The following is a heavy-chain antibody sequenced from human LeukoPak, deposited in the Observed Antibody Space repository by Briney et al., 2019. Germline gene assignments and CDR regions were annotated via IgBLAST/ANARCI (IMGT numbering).Heavy chain of an antibody. CDR3: ARDTRTHYDVNWFDP. J-gene: IGHJ5*02. Sequence: SQTLSLTRTVSGGSISSGDYYWSWIRQPPGKGLEWIGYIYYSGSTYYNPSLKSRVTISVDTSKNQFSLKLSSVTAADTAVYYCARDTRTHYDVNWFDPWGQGTLVTVSS. CDR1: GGSISSGDYY. V-gene: IGHV4-30-4*08. CDR2: IYYSGST. D-gene: IGHD3-3*01.